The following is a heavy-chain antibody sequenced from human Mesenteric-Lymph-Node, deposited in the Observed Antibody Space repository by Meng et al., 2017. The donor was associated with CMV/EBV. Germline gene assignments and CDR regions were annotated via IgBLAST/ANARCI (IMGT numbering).Heavy chain of an antibody. J-gene: IGHJ6*02. CDR1: EYRFTNYW. CDR3: ARSNTYYGMDV. Sequence: GGSLRLSCKGSEYRFTNYWIGWVRQMPGKGLEWMGIIYPGDSDIRYRPSFQGQVTISADKSSTTAYLQWGTLKASDTAIYYCARSNTYYGMDVWGQGTTVTVSS. V-gene: IGHV5-51*01. CDR2: IYPGDSDI.